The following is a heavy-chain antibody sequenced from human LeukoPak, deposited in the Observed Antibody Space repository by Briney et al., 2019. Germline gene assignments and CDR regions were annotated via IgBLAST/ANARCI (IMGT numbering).Heavy chain of an antibody. CDR1: GYIFTSCD. CDR2: ISGYNGIT. Sequence: ASVKVSCKASGYIFTSCDISWVRQAPGQGLEWMGWISGYNGITNYAPKLQGRVTMTTDTSTSTAYMELRSLRSDDTAVYYCVRGGLATGFDPWGQGTLVTVSS. CDR3: VRGGLATGFDP. V-gene: IGHV1-18*01. J-gene: IGHJ5*02. D-gene: IGHD3-3*02.